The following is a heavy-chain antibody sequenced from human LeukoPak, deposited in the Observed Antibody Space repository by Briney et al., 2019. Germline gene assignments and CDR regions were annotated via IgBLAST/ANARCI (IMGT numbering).Heavy chain of an antibody. D-gene: IGHD1-26*01. CDR2: ISSSGTTI. J-gene: IGHJ4*02. CDR3: ARSSGTYHFDY. Sequence: VQPGGSLRLSCAASXFTFSSYQMNWVRQAPGKGLAWVSYISSSGTTIYYADSVKGRFTISRDNAKNSLFLQVNSLRAEDTAVYYCARSSGTYHFDYWGQGTLVTVSS. CDR1: XFTFSSYQ. V-gene: IGHV3-48*03.